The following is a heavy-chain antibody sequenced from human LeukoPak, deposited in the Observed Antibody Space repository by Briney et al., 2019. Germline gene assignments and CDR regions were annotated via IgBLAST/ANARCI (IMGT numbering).Heavy chain of an antibody. CDR2: IYSGDT. V-gene: IGHV3-53*01. CDR3: AKMTIHGDSVL. Sequence: GGSLRLSCTVSGFTVSSNSMSWVRQAPGKGLEWVSFIYSGDTHYSDSVKGRFTISRDHSKNTLYLQMNSLRAEDTAVYYCAKMTIHGDSVLWGQGSLVTVSS. J-gene: IGHJ4*02. CDR1: GFTVSSNS. D-gene: IGHD2-21*02.